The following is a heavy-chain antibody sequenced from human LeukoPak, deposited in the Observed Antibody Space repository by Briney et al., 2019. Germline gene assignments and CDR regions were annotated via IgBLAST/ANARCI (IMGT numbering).Heavy chain of an antibody. V-gene: IGHV4-4*02. CDR2: IYHSGST. D-gene: IGHD4-11*01. J-gene: IGHJ4*02. Sequence: PSETLSLTCAVSGGSISSSNWWSWVRQPPGKGLEWIGEIYHSGSTNYNPSLKSRVTISVDKSKNQFSLRLGSVTAADTALYYCARFRGTYRGFDNWGQGTLVTVSS. CDR1: GGSISSSNW. CDR3: ARFRGTYRGFDN.